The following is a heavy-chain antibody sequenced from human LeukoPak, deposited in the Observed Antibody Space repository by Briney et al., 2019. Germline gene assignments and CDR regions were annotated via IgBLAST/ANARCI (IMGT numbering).Heavy chain of an antibody. CDR1: GGSISSSSYY. Sequence: SETLSLTCTVSGGSISSSSYYWGWIRQPPGKGLEWIGSIYYSGSTYYNPSLKSRVTISVDTSKNQFSLKLSSVTAADTAVYYCARLQVATSRFDYWGQGTLVTVSS. J-gene: IGHJ4*02. CDR3: ARLQVATSRFDY. D-gene: IGHD5-12*01. V-gene: IGHV4-39*01. CDR2: IYYSGST.